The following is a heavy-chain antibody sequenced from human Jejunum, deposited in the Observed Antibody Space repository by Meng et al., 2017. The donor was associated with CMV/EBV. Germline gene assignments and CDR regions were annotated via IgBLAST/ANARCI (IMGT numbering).Heavy chain of an antibody. Sequence: LSCAGSGFNFSDYFMAWIRQAPGKGLDWISHIGNSGGDMFYAHSVRGRFTISRDNTNNLLYLQMNSLRAEDTALYYCVTVASSTIHHWGRGTLVTVSS. CDR3: VTVASSTIHH. D-gene: IGHD2-2*01. CDR2: IGNSGGDM. J-gene: IGHJ5*02. V-gene: IGHV3-11*01. CDR1: GFNFSDYF.